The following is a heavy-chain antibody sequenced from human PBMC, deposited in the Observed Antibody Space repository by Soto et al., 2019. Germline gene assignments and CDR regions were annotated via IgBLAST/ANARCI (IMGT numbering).Heavy chain of an antibody. V-gene: IGHV4-31*03. CDR3: ARRFMVPAALGYYYGMDV. D-gene: IGHD2-2*01. CDR2: IYYSGST. Sequence: QVQLQESGPGLVKPSQTLSLTCTVSGGSISSGGYYWSWIRQHPGKGLEWIGYIYYSGSTYYNPSHKSRVTLSVDTSKNQFSRKLSSVTAADTAAYYCARRFMVPAALGYYYGMDVLGQGTTVTVSS. CDR1: GGSISSGGYY. J-gene: IGHJ6*02.